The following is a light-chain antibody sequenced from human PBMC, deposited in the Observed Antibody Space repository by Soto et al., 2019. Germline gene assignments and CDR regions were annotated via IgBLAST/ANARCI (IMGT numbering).Light chain of an antibody. CDR1: QSVSSN. Sequence: EIVMTQSPATLSVSPGERATLSCRASQSVSSNLAWYQQKPGQAPRLLVYGASTRATGIPARFSGSGSGTQFTLTISSLQSEDFAVYYCQQYNEWPQWTFGQGTKVEIK. CDR2: GAS. V-gene: IGKV3-15*01. J-gene: IGKJ1*01. CDR3: QQYNEWPQWT.